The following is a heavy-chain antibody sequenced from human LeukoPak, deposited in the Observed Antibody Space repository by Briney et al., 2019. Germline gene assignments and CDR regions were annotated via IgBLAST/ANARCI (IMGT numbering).Heavy chain of an antibody. Sequence: SETLSLTCTVSGGSISSYYWSWIRQPAGKGLEWIGRFYTSGSTYYNPSLKSRVTISVDRSKNQFSLKLSSVTAADTAVYYCARDKYSSGWYHYYGMDVWGQGTTVTVSS. CDR1: GGSISSYY. V-gene: IGHV4-4*07. J-gene: IGHJ6*02. CDR2: FYTSGST. CDR3: ARDKYSSGWYHYYGMDV. D-gene: IGHD6-19*01.